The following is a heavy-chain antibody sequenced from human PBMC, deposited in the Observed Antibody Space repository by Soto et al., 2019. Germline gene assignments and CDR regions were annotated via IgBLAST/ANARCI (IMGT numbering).Heavy chain of an antibody. CDR3: ARESGYDFYYYYYMDV. J-gene: IGHJ6*03. CDR1: GDGVSSNSAA. D-gene: IGHD5-12*01. CDR2: TYYRSKWYN. Sequence: SQTLSLTCAISGDGVSSNSAAWNWIRQSPSRGLEWLGRTYYRSKWYNDYAVSVKSRITINPDTSKNQFSLQLNSVTPEDTAVYYCARESGYDFYYYYYMDVWGKGTTVTVS. V-gene: IGHV6-1*01.